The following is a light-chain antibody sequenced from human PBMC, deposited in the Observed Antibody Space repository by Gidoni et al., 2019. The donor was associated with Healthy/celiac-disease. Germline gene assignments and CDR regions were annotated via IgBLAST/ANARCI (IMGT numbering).Light chain of an antibody. CDR3: CSYAGSSTP. CDR1: SSDVGSYNL. V-gene: IGLV2-23*02. CDR2: EVS. Sequence: QSALTQPASVSGSPGQSITISGTGTSSDVGSYNLVSWYQQHPGKAPKLMIYEVSKRPSGVSNRFSGSKSGNTASLTISGLQAEDEADYYCCSYAGSSTPFGGGTKLTVL. J-gene: IGLJ2*01.